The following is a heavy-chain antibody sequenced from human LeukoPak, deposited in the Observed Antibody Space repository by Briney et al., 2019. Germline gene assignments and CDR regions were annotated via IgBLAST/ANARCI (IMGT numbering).Heavy chain of an antibody. V-gene: IGHV3-23*01. CDR1: GLTISSYW. CDR2: ISGSGSST. D-gene: IGHD3-10*01. CDR3: VLASGFDY. Sequence: GGTLRLSCAVSGLTISSYWMHWVRQSPGKGLVWVSAISGSGSSTYYADPVKGRFTISRDNSKHTLYLQMNSLRAEDTAVYYCVLASGFDYWGQGTLVTVSS. J-gene: IGHJ4*02.